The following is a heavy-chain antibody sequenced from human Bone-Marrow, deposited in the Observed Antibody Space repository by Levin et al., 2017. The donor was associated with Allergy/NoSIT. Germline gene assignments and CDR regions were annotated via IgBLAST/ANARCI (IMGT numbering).Heavy chain of an antibody. V-gene: IGHV4-61*02. CDR2: THTSGTI. J-gene: IGHJ6*03. Sequence: SETLSLTCTVSGGSISSGSYYWSWIRQPAGTGPEWIGRTHTSGTINYNPSLKSRVTISVDTSENQFSLKLTSVTAADTAVYYCARSIAVAEDYYMDVWGKGTTVTVSS. CDR1: GGSISSGSYY. D-gene: IGHD6-19*01. CDR3: ARSIAVAEDYYMDV.